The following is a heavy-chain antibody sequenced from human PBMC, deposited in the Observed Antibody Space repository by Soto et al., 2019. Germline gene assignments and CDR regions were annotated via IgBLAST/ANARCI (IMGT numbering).Heavy chain of an antibody. D-gene: IGHD2-15*01. J-gene: IGHJ6*03. CDR1: GFTFDDYA. CDR2: ISWNSGSI. Sequence: SLRLSCAASGFTFDDYAMHWVRQAPGKGLEWVSGISWNSGSIGYADSVKGRFTISRDNAKNSLYLQMNSLRAEDTALYYCAKDLSGGSYFYYMDVWGKGTTVTVSS. V-gene: IGHV3-9*01. CDR3: AKDLSGGSYFYYMDV.